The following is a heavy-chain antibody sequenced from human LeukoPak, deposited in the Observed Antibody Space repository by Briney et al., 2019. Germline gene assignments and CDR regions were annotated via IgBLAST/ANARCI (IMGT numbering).Heavy chain of an antibody. CDR3: ARDWHQLRFLEWLPLDY. V-gene: IGHV1-18*01. Sequence: GASVKVSCKAPGYTFTSYGISWVRQAPGQGLEWMGWVGTHNCNTNYAQRLQGRVTMTTDTSTSTAYMELRSLRSDDTAVYYCARDWHQLRFLEWLPLDYWGQGTLVTVSS. J-gene: IGHJ4*02. CDR1: GYTFTSYG. D-gene: IGHD3-3*01. CDR2: VGTHNCNT.